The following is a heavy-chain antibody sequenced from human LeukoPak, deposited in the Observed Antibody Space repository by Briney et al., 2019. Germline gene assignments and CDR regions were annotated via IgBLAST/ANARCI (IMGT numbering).Heavy chain of an antibody. Sequence: PGGSLRLSCAASGFSFSSYAMSWVRQAPGRGLEWVSFISGFGDSTFYADSVKGRFTISRDNSKNTLYLQMNSLRAEDTAVYYCAKDGGSGAGAFGIWGQGTMVTVSS. CDR1: GFSFSSYA. V-gene: IGHV3-23*01. CDR3: AKDGGSGAGAFGI. CDR2: ISGFGDST. D-gene: IGHD2-15*01. J-gene: IGHJ3*02.